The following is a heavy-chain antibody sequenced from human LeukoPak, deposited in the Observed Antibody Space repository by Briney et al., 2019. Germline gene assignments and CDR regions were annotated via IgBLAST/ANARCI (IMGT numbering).Heavy chain of an antibody. CDR2: IIPIFGTA. D-gene: IGHD5-24*01. V-gene: IGHV1-69*13. J-gene: IGHJ3*02. CDR3: ATRRGDVATIFSESYDAFDI. Sequence: SVKVSCKASGGTFSSYAISWVRQAPGQGLEWMGGIIPIFGTANYAQKFQGRVTITADESTSTAYMELSSLRSEDTAVYYCATRRGDVATIFSESYDAFDIWGQGTMVTVSS. CDR1: GGTFSSYA.